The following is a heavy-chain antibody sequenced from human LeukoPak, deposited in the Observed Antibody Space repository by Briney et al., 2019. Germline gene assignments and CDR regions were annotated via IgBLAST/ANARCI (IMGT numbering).Heavy chain of an antibody. Sequence: SVKVSCKASGGTFSSYAISWVRQAPGQGLEWMGGIIPIFGTANYAQKFQGRVTITTDESTSTAYMELSSLRSEDTAVYYCARGADLVVVPAAIWGVDYYYYMDVWGKGTTVTVSS. D-gene: IGHD2-2*02. CDR1: GGTFSSYA. J-gene: IGHJ6*03. V-gene: IGHV1-69*05. CDR3: ARGADLVVVPAAIWGVDYYYYMDV. CDR2: IIPIFGTA.